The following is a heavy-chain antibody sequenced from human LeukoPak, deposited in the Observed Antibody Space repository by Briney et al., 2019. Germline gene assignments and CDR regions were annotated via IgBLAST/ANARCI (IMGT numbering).Heavy chain of an antibody. Sequence: ALSLTCTVSDGSISRGGYYWSWIRQHPGKGLEWIGYIYYSGSTYYNPSLKSRVTISVDTSKNQFSLKLSSVTAADTAVYYCARVPDYGDYVGSFDYWGQGTLVTVSS. CDR1: DGSISRGGYY. V-gene: IGHV4-31*03. CDR2: IYYSGST. J-gene: IGHJ4*02. D-gene: IGHD4-17*01. CDR3: ARVPDYGDYVGSFDY.